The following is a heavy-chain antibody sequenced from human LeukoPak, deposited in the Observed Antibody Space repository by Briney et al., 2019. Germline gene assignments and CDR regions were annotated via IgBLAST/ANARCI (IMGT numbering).Heavy chain of an antibody. D-gene: IGHD3-10*01. CDR2: IYSGGST. Sequence: GGSLRLSCAASGFTVSSNYMSWVRQAPGKGLEWVSVIYSGGSTYYADSVKGRFTISRDNSKNTLYLQMNSLRAEDTAVYYCARERILWFGELSYYYYGMDVWGQGTTVTVSS. J-gene: IGHJ6*02. CDR3: ARERILWFGELSYYYYGMDV. CDR1: GFTVSSNY. V-gene: IGHV3-66*01.